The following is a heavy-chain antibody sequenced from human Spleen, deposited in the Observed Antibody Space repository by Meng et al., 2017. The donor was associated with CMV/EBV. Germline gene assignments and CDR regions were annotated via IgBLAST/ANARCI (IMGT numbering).Heavy chain of an antibody. Sequence: SETLSLTCTVSGGSVSSGSYYWSWIRQPPGKGLEWIGYIYYSGSTNYNPSLKSRVTISVDTSKNQFSLKLSSVTAADTAVYYCARDCSSTSCYSNYYGMDVWGQGTTVTVSS. D-gene: IGHD2-2*01. J-gene: IGHJ6*02. CDR3: ARDCSSTSCYSNYYGMDV. CDR2: IYYSGST. CDR1: GGSVSSGSYY. V-gene: IGHV4-61*01.